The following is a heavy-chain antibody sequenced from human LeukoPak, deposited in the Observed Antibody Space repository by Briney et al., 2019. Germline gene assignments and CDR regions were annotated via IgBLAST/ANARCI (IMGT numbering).Heavy chain of an antibody. CDR3: ARNPYCSSTSCYDY. CDR1: GFTFSSYW. J-gene: IGHJ4*02. D-gene: IGHD2-2*01. Sequence: PGGSLRLSCAASGFTFSSYWMSWVRQAPGKGLEWVANIKQDGSEKYYVDSVKGRFTISRDNAKNSLYLQMNSLRAEDTAVYYCARNPYCSSTSCYDYWGQGTLATVSS. V-gene: IGHV3-7*01. CDR2: IKQDGSEK.